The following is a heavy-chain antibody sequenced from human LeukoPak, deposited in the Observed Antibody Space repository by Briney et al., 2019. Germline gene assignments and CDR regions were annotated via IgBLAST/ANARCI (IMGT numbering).Heavy chain of an antibody. CDR1: GGSISSGGYY. J-gene: IGHJ6*02. CDR3: ARDRAASYYYGMDV. CDR2: IYYSGST. Sequence: SETLSLTCTVSGGSISSGGYYWSWIRQHPGKGLEWIGYIYYSGSTYYNPSLKSRVTISVDTSKNQFSLKLSSVTAADTAVYYCARDRAASYYYGMDVWGQGTTVTVSS. D-gene: IGHD6-13*01. V-gene: IGHV4-31*03.